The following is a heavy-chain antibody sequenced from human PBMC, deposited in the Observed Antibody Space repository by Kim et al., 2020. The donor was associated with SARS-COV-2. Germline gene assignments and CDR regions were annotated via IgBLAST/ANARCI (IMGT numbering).Heavy chain of an antibody. J-gene: IGHJ4*02. Sequence: ARKFQGRVTMTSDTSTSTVYMELSSLRSEDTAVYYCARARGYSGSYFDYWGQGTLVTVSS. D-gene: IGHD1-26*01. CDR3: ARARGYSGSYFDY. V-gene: IGHV1-46*01.